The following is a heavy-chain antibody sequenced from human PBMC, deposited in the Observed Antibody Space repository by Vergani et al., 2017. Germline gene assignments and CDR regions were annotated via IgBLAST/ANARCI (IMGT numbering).Heavy chain of an antibody. D-gene: IGHD6-13*01. CDR2: VRNKEDGGTP. J-gene: IGHJ4*01. CDR3: TTGFPGSSWSTY. CDR1: GFTFTDYG. V-gene: IGHV3-49*04. Sequence: EAYLVQSGGGLVTPGGSLRLSCRASGFTFTDYGISWVRQAPGKGLEWVGFVRNKEDGGTPEHAASVKGRFTISRDDSKAIAYLQMNSLKTEDTAVYYCTTGFPGSSWSTYWGQGTLVTVSS.